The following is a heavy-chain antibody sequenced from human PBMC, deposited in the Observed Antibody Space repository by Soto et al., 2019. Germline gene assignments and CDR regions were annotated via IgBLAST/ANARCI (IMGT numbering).Heavy chain of an antibody. V-gene: IGHV4-4*02. CDR2: MYHSGST. Sequence: SETLPLTSAVAYDSTINNGWCGRVHQPPGKGLEWIGYMYHSGSTYYNPSLKSRVTISVDRSKSQFSLKLSSVTAADTAVYYCARSQTTVTSYDYWGQGTQVTVSS. CDR1: YDSTINNGWC. D-gene: IGHD4-17*01. J-gene: IGHJ4*02. CDR3: ARSQTTVTSYDY.